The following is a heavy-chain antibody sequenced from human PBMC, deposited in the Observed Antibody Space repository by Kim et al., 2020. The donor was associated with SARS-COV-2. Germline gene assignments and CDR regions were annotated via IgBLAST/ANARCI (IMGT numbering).Heavy chain of an antibody. Sequence: ASVKVSCKASGYTFTSNFMHWVRQAPGQGLEWMGVINPGVGSTSYAQQFQGRITMTRDTSASTVYMELTSLRSEDTAVFYCARESPRGRYSQYCFDYWGQGTLVTVSS. V-gene: IGHV1-46*01. J-gene: IGHJ4*02. CDR3: ARESPRGRYSQYCFDY. D-gene: IGHD1-26*01. CDR2: INPGVGST. CDR1: GYTFTSNF.